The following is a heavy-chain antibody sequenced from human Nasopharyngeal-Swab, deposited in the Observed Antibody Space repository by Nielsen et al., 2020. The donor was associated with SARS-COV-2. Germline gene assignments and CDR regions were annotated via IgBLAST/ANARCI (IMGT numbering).Heavy chain of an antibody. CDR2: ISGSGGST. J-gene: IGHJ6*02. CDR1: GFTFSSYA. V-gene: IGHV3-23*01. D-gene: IGHD6-13*01. Sequence: GRSLRLSCAASGFTFSSYAMSWVRQAPGKGLEWVSAISGSGGSTYYADSVKGRFTISRDNSKNTLYLQMNSLRAEDTAVYYCANRAAAGKKYYYYGMDVWGQGTTVTVSS. CDR3: ANRAAAGKKYYYYGMDV.